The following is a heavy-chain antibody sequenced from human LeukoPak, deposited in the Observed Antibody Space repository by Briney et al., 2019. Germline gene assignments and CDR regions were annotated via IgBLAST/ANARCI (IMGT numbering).Heavy chain of an antibody. J-gene: IGHJ3*02. D-gene: IGHD1-26*01. Sequence: EASVKVSCKASGYTFTSYYMHCVRQAPGQGLEWMGIINPSAGSTSYAQKFQGRLTMARDMSTSTVYMELSSLRSEDTAVYYCARWPELLGAFDIWGQGTMVTVSS. V-gene: IGHV1-46*01. CDR1: GYTFTSYY. CDR2: INPSAGST. CDR3: ARWPELLGAFDI.